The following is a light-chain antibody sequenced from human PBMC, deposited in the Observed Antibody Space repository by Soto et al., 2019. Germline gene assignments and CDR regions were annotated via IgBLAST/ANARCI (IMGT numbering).Light chain of an antibody. J-gene: IGKJ5*01. V-gene: IGKV1-39*01. CDR2: AAS. CDR3: QLSDSSLT. Sequence: DIQMTQSPSSLSASVGDRVTITCRASQSISSYLNWYQQKPGKAPRLLIYAASSVQGGVPSRFSGSGSGTDFTLTISSLQPEDFATYYCQLSDSSLTFGQGTRLE. CDR1: QSISSY.